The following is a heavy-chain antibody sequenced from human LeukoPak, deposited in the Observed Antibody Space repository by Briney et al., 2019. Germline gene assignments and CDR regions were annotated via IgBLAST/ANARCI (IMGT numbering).Heavy chain of an antibody. V-gene: IGHV3-30*02. CDR1: GFTFSSYG. Sequence: GGSLRLSCAASGFTFSSYGMHWVRQAPGQGLEWVAFIRYDGNNKFYAVSVKGRFTISRDNSKNTLYLQTNSLRAEDTAVYYCAKDGYCSSTSCYRVNWFDPWGQGTLVTVSS. J-gene: IGHJ5*02. D-gene: IGHD2-2*01. CDR3: AKDGYCSSTSCYRVNWFDP. CDR2: IRYDGNNK.